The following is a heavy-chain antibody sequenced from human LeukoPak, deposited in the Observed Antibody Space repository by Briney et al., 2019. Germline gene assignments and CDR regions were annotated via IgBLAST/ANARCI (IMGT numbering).Heavy chain of an antibody. J-gene: IGHJ4*02. Sequence: PGGSLRLSCTTSGFAFDDFAMSWVRQPAGKGLECVGFIRRRAYGGAAEYAASVKGKFIISRDDSKGIAYLQMNSLKTEDTAVYYCSRNGQVDFDYGGQGSRVIVSP. CDR1: GFAFDDFA. CDR2: IRRRAYGGAA. CDR3: SRNGQVDFDY. V-gene: IGHV3-49*04.